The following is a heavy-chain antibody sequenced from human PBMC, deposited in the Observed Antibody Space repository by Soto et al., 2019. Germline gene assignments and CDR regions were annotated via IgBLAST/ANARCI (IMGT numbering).Heavy chain of an antibody. V-gene: IGHV3-7*01. Sequence: EVRLVESGGGLVQPGGSLTLSCAASGFTFSSYWMTWVRQAPGKGLEWVANINQDGSEKYYMDSMKGRFTIYRDNAKNSLLLQLNGLRAVDTAVYYCARDRGRPDLRDTHYYDSSDLDYGMDVWGQGTTVTVSS. CDR3: ARDRGRPDLRDTHYYDSSDLDYGMDV. D-gene: IGHD3-22*01. CDR2: INQDGSEK. CDR1: GFTFSSYW. J-gene: IGHJ6*02.